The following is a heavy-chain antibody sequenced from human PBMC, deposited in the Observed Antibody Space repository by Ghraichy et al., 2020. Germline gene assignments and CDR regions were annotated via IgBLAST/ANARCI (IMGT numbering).Heavy chain of an antibody. Sequence: SETLSLTCAVSGGSISNSNWWSWVRQPPGKGLEWIGEIYHSGSTNYNPSLKSRVTISVDKSKNQFSLKLSSVTAADTAVYYCARVGPTFGGVIANDAFDIWGQGKMVTVSS. J-gene: IGHJ3*02. CDR1: GGSISNSNW. D-gene: IGHD3-16*02. CDR3: ARVGPTFGGVIANDAFDI. CDR2: IYHSGST. V-gene: IGHV4-4*02.